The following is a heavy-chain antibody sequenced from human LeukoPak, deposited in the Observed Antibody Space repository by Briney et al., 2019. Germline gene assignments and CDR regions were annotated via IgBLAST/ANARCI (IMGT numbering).Heavy chain of an antibody. CDR3: AKGILQGAYYYDSSVLNAFDI. CDR2: ISYDGSSK. V-gene: IGHV3-30-3*01. Sequence: PGRSLRLSCAASGFTFSSYAMHWVRQAPGKGLEWVAVISYDGSSKYYADSVKGRFTISRDNSKNTLYLQMNSLRAEDTAVYYCAKGILQGAYYYDSSVLNAFDIWGQGTMVTVSS. D-gene: IGHD3-22*01. CDR1: GFTFSSYA. J-gene: IGHJ3*02.